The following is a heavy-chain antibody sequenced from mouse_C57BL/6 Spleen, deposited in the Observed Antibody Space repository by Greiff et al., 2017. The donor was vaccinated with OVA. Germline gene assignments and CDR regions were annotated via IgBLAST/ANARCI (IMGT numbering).Heavy chain of an antibody. CDR3: ARVPDYSNHGDYFDY. Sequence: QVQLQQPGAELVKPGASVKLSCKASGYTFTSYWMNWVKQRPGRGLEWIGRIDTNSGGTKYNDKFKSKTTLTVDKPSSTAYMQLSSLTSEDSAVYYCARVPDYSNHGDYFDYWGQGTTLTVSS. D-gene: IGHD2-5*01. V-gene: IGHV1-72*01. CDR2: IDTNSGGT. CDR1: GYTFTSYW. J-gene: IGHJ2*01.